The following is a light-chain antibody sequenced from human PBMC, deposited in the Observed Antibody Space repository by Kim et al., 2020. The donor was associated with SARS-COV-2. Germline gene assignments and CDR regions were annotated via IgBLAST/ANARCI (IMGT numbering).Light chain of an antibody. Sequence: PASIYCRSRQSLAYSDGNIYCNWFHQRPGQSQRRLIYKVSKRDSGVPDRFSCSGSGTDFTLQISRVEAEDVGVYYCMQGTNWPFTFGPGTKVDIK. CDR2: KVS. CDR1: QSLAYSDGNIY. CDR3: MQGTNWPFT. J-gene: IGKJ3*01. V-gene: IGKV2-30*01.